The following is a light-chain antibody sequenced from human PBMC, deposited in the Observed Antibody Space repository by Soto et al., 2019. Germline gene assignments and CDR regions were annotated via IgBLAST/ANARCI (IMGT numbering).Light chain of an antibody. CDR2: AAS. J-gene: IGKJ4*01. V-gene: IGKV1-6*01. Sequence: AIQMTQSPSSLSASVGDRVTITCRASQGVRNDLGWYQQKPGKAPKLLIYAASSLQSGVPSRFSGSGSGTDFTLTISSLQPEDFATYYCQQYYSYPPLTFGGGTKVDIK. CDR1: QGVRND. CDR3: QQYYSYPPLT.